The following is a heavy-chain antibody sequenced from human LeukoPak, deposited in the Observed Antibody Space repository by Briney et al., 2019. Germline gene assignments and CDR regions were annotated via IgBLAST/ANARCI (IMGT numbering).Heavy chain of an antibody. Sequence: SETLSLTCTVSGGSISPYYWSWIRQTPGKGLEWIVYILYSGTTTNYNPSLKSRVTISVDTSKNQFSLKLSSVTAADTAVYYCARVGDWNDLVYWGQGTLVTVSS. CDR2: ILYSGTT. CDR1: GGSISPYY. D-gene: IGHD1-1*01. V-gene: IGHV4-59*01. CDR3: ARVGDWNDLVY. J-gene: IGHJ4*02.